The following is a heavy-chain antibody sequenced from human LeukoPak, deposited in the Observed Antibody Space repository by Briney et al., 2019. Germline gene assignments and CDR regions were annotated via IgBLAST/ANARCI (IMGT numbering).Heavy chain of an antibody. J-gene: IGHJ3*02. CDR2: IYTSGST. D-gene: IGHD3-10*01. V-gene: IGHV4-61*02. CDR3: ARAPRNWYYGSGSYYNQKDAFDI. CDR1: GGSISSGSYY. Sequence: PSETLSLTCTVSGGSISSGSYYWSWIRQPAGKGLEWIGRIYTSGSTNYNPSLKSRVTISVDTSKNQFSLKLSSVTAADTAVYYCARAPRNWYYGSGSYYNQKDAFDIWGQGTMVTVSS.